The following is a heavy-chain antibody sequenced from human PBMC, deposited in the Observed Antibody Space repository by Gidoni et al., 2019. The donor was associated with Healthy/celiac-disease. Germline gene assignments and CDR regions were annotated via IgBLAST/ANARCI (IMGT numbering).Heavy chain of an antibody. V-gene: IGHV3-7*03. CDR1: GFTFSSYW. D-gene: IGHD6-6*01. J-gene: IGHJ4*02. CDR2: LKQDGSEK. Sequence: EVQLVESGGGLVQPGGSLRLSCAASGFTFSSYWRSWVRQAPGKGLEWVANLKQDGSEKYYVDSVKGRFTISRDNAKNSLYLQMNSLRAEDTAVYYCARFPLAARHASYYFDYWGQGTLVTVS. CDR3: ARFPLAARHASYYFDY.